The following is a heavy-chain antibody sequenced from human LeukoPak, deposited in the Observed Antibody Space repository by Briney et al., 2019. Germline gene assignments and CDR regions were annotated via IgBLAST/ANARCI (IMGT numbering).Heavy chain of an antibody. CDR2: IYYSGST. CDR1: GGSISSYY. J-gene: IGHJ4*02. Sequence: SETLSLTCTVSGGSISSYYWSWIRQPPGRGLEWIGYIYYSGSTNYSPSLKSRVTISVDTSKNQFSLKLSSVTAADTAVYYCARAYYYDSSGYYPTPYDYWGQGTLVTVSS. D-gene: IGHD3-22*01. V-gene: IGHV4-59*01. CDR3: ARAYYYDSSGYYPTPYDY.